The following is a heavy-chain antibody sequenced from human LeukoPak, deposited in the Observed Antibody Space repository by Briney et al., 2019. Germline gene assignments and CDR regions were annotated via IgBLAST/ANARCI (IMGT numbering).Heavy chain of an antibody. CDR2: ISSSGSTI. CDR1: GFTFSSYE. D-gene: IGHD3-10*01. Sequence: PGGSLRLSCAASGFTFSSYEMNWVRQAPGKGLEWVSYISSSGSTIYYADSVKGRFTISRDNAKNSLYLQMNSLRAEDTAVYYCARGGYGSGKVTDYWGQGTLVTVSS. CDR3: ARGGYGSGKVTDY. V-gene: IGHV3-48*03. J-gene: IGHJ4*02.